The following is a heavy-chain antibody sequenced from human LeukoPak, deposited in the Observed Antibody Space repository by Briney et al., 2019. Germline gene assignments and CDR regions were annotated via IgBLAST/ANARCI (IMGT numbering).Heavy chain of an antibody. Sequence: SETLSLTRTVSGGSVSSGSYYWSWIRQPPGKGLEWIGYIYYSGSTNYNPSLKSRVTISVDTSKNQFSLKLSSVTAADTAVYYCARVGIAAAETFDYWGQGTLVTVSS. CDR3: ARVGIAAAETFDY. D-gene: IGHD6-13*01. CDR2: IYYSGST. J-gene: IGHJ4*02. CDR1: GGSVSSGSYY. V-gene: IGHV4-61*01.